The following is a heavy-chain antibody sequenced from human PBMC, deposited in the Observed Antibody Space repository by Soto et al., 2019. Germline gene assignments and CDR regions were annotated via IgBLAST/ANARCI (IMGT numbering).Heavy chain of an antibody. J-gene: IGHJ5*02. V-gene: IGHV4-39*07. Sequence: SETLSLTCTVSGGSISSSSYYWGWIRQPPGKGLEWIGSIFYSGSTYYNPSLKSRVTISVDTSKNQFSLKLSSMTGADTAVYYCATRPPQIVVTLLPFPSWGQGTPVTVS. CDR2: IFYSGST. CDR1: GGSISSSSYY. D-gene: IGHD2-15*01. CDR3: ATRPPQIVVTLLPFPS.